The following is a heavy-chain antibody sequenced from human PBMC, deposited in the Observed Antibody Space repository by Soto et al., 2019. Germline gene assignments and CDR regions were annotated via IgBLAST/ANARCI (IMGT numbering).Heavy chain of an antibody. V-gene: IGHV1-69*13. Sequence: SVKVSCKASGGTFSSYAISWVRQAPGQGLEWMGGIIPIFGTANYAQKFQGRVTITADESTSTAYMELSSLRSEDTAVYYCAIRECTNGVCSNYYYYYGMDVWGQGPTIPV. CDR1: GGTFSSYA. J-gene: IGHJ6*02. CDR2: IIPIFGTA. CDR3: AIRECTNGVCSNYYYYYGMDV. D-gene: IGHD2-8*01.